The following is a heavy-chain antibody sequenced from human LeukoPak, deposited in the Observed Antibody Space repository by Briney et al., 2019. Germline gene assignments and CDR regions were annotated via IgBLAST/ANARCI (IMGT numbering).Heavy chain of an antibody. CDR3: ARARVAATGAFHY. V-gene: IGHV4-30-2*01. CDR2: IYHSGST. Sequence: SQTLSLTCAVSGGSISSGGYSWSWIRQPPGKGLEWIGYIYHSGSTYYNPSLKSRVTISVDRSKNQFSLKLSSVTAADTAVYYCARARVAATGAFHYWGQGTLVSVSS. CDR1: GGSISSGGYS. D-gene: IGHD2-15*01. J-gene: IGHJ4*02.